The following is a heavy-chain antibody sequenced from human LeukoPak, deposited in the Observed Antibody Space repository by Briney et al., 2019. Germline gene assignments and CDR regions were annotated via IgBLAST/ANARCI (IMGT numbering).Heavy chain of an antibody. D-gene: IGHD3-16*02. CDR3: ARGRNVWGGYRDDAFDV. CDR1: GGSINDYF. J-gene: IGHJ3*01. Sequence: SETLSLTCTVSGGSINDYFWSWIRQSPGKGLEWIGYIYYHGNTNYNPSLKSRVIISLDTSRTQFSLQLNSVTAADTAVYYCARGRNVWGGYRDDAFDVWGQGSMVTVSS. CDR2: IYYHGNT. V-gene: IGHV4-59*01.